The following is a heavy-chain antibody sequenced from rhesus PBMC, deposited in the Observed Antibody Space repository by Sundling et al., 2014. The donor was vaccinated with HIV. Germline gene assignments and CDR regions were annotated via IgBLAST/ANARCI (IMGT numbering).Heavy chain of an antibody. CDR3: ARRKYSSWSFDY. V-gene: IGHV4S9*01. Sequence: QVQLQESGPGLVKPSETLSLTCTVSGYSISDSYRWSWIRQPPGKGLEWIGNIYGNSATTYYNPSLKSRVAISKDTSKNQFFLKLSSVTAADAAVYYCARRKYSSWSFDYWGQGVLVTVSS. CDR1: GYSISDSYR. D-gene: IGHD6-13*01. J-gene: IGHJ4*01. CDR2: IYGNSATT.